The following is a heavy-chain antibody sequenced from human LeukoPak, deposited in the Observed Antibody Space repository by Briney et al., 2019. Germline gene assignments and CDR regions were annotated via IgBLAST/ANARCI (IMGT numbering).Heavy chain of an antibody. CDR3: ARGGSDTAMANDY. CDR1: GFTFSNHW. Sequence: GGSLRLSCAASGFTFSNHWMHWVRQAPGKGLMWVSRINREGSRTDYADSVKGRFTISRDNAKNTLYLQVNSLTAEDTAVYFWARGGSDTAMANDYWGQGPLVTASS. J-gene: IGHJ4*02. CDR2: INREGSRT. V-gene: IGHV3-74*01. D-gene: IGHD5-18*01.